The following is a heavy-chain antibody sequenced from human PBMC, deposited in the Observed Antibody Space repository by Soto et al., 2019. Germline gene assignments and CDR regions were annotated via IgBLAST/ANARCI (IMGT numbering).Heavy chain of an antibody. Sequence: QVQLVQSGAEVKKPGSTVKVSCKASGGIFRSYAMNWVRQAPGQGLEWVGGIVPVVGRANYAQKFQDRVTISADESTTTAYMELSSLRSDDTAVYFCARDHTHFDLIPHYDYAMDVWGQGTRVTV. D-gene: IGHD3-22*01. CDR3: ARDHTHFDLIPHYDYAMDV. J-gene: IGHJ6*02. CDR2: IVPVVGRA. CDR1: GGIFRSYA. V-gene: IGHV1-69*01.